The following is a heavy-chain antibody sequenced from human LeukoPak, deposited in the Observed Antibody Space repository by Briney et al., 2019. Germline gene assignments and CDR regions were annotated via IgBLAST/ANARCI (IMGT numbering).Heavy chain of an antibody. CDR2: IYYSGST. CDR1: GGSISSSSYY. J-gene: IGHJ6*02. CDR3: ASRLGYCSGGSCYSYYYGMDV. V-gene: IGHV4-39*07. D-gene: IGHD2-15*01. Sequence: SETLSLTCTVSGGSISSSSYYWGWIRQPPGKGLEWIGSIYYSGSTYYNPSLKSRVTISVDTSKNQFSLKLSSVTAADTAVYYCASRLGYCSGGSCYSYYYGMDVWGQGTTVTVSS.